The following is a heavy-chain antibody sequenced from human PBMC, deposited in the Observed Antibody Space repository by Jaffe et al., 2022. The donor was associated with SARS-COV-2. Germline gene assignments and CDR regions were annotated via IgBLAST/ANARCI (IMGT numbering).Heavy chain of an antibody. D-gene: IGHD5-18*01. CDR2: IYYSGST. CDR1: GGSISSGGYY. V-gene: IGHV4-31*03. J-gene: IGHJ4*02. Sequence: QVQLQESGPGLVKPSQTLSLTCTVSGGSISSGGYYWSWIRQHPGKGLEWIGYIYYSGSTYYNPSLKSRVTISVDTSKNQFSLKLSSVTAADTAVYYCARGRASRGKAAMVFWHYFDYWGQGTLVTVSS. CDR3: ARGRASRGKAAMVFWHYFDY.